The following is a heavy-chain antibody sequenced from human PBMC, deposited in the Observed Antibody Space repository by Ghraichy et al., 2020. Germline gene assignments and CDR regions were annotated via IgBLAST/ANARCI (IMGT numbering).Heavy chain of an antibody. V-gene: IGHV3-74*01. D-gene: IGHD4-17*01. CDR1: GFTFSSYW. CDR3: ARLGASTVTL. J-gene: IGHJ4*02. CDR2: VNSDGSSI. Sequence: GGSLRLSCAASGFTFSSYWMHWVRQAPGKGLVWVSRVNSDGSSISYADSVKGRFTISRDNAKNTLYLQMNSLRAEDTAVFYCARLGASTVTLWGQGTLVTVSS.